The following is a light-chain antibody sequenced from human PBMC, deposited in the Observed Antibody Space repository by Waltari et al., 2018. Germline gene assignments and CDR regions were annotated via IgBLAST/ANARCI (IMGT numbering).Light chain of an antibody. CDR1: QSVSSSF. CDR3: QQYGSSPLT. J-gene: IGKJ4*01. Sequence: DIVLTQSPGTLSLSPGEIATLSCRASQSVSSSFLAWYQQKPGQAPRLLIYGASSRATGIPDRFSGSGSGTAFTLTISRLEPEDFAVYYCQQYGSSPLTFGGGTKVEIK. V-gene: IGKV3-20*01. CDR2: GAS.